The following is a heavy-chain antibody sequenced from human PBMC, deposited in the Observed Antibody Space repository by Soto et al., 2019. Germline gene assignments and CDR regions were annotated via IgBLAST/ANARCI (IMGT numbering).Heavy chain of an antibody. D-gene: IGHD3-3*01. Sequence: SESLSLTCTVSGGSISSNYWTWIRQPPGKALEWIGHIHASGTTYYSPSLSGRIAISLDTSKNQSSLRLTSVTTADTAVYYCARVFGNFWSGYQIDYWGQGTRVTVSS. V-gene: IGHV4-59*01. CDR3: ARVFGNFWSGYQIDY. CDR2: IHASGTT. J-gene: IGHJ4*02. CDR1: GGSISSNY.